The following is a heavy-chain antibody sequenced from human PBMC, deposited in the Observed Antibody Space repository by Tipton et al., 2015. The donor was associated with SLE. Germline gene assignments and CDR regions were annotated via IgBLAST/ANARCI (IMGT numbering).Heavy chain of an antibody. CDR1: GGAVIHNY. J-gene: IGHJ5*02. V-gene: IGHV4-59*02. Sequence: TLSLTCSVSGGAVIHNYWSWIRQPPGKGLEWIGYIHSSGTTKYNSSLRSRVTISVDTSKNQFSLRLTSVTAADAAVYYCAREGLHYDILTGRLGREYYVVHWGQGALVTVAS. D-gene: IGHD3-9*01. CDR3: AREGLHYDILTGRLGREYYVVH. CDR2: IHSSGTT.